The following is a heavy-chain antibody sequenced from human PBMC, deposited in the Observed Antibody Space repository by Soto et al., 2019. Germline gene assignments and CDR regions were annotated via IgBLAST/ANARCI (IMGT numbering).Heavy chain of an antibody. CDR1: GYTFTSYG. V-gene: IGHV1-18*04. J-gene: IGHJ5*02. D-gene: IGHD6-19*01. Sequence: QVQLVQSGAEVKKPGASVKVSCKASGYTFTSYGISWVRQAPGQGLEWMGWISAYNGNTNYAQKLQGRVTMATDTSTSKGDMELRSLRSDDTAVYYCGRDGEQWLVHWFDPWGQGTLVTVSS. CDR2: ISAYNGNT. CDR3: GRDGEQWLVHWFDP.